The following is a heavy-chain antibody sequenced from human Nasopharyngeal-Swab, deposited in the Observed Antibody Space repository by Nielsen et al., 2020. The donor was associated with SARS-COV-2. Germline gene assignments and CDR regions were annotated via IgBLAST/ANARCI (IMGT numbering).Heavy chain of an antibody. D-gene: IGHD4/OR15-4a*01. J-gene: IGHJ4*02. Sequence: GESLKISCAASGFTFSSYAMSWVRQAPGKGLEWVSIISGSGDTTYYADSVKDRFTISRDNSKNTLYLQTNSLRVEDTAVYYCAKEEVPNDYWGQGTLVTVSS. CDR1: GFTFSSYA. CDR2: ISGSGDTT. CDR3: AKEEVPNDY. V-gene: IGHV3-23*01.